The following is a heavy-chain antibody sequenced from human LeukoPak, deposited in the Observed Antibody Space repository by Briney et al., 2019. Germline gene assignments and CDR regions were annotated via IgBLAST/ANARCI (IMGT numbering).Heavy chain of an antibody. CDR2: ISGSGGGT. J-gene: IGHJ5*02. Sequence: GGSLRPSCAASGFTFSTHAMSWVRQAPGKGLEWVSGISGSGGGTYYADSVKGRFTISRDNTKNTLYLQMSSLRAEDTAVYYCAKDRGNYYDTPRFDPWGQGTLVTVSS. V-gene: IGHV3-23*01. D-gene: IGHD3-22*01. CDR3: AKDRGNYYDTPRFDP. CDR1: GFTFSTHA.